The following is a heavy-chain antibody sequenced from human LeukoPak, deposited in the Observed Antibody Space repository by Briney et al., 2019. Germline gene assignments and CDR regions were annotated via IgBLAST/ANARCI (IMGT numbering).Heavy chain of an antibody. CDR2: INSDGGTT. J-gene: IGHJ3*02. D-gene: IGHD1-26*01. CDR3: ARGGSYLSAFDI. V-gene: IGHV3-74*01. CDR1: GFTFGTYW. Sequence: PGGSLRLSCGASGFTFGTYWMHWVRQAPGKGLVWVSGINSDGGTTTYADSVKGRFTISRDNAKNTLYLQMNSLRGEDTAVYYCARGGSYLSAFDIWGQGTMVTVSS.